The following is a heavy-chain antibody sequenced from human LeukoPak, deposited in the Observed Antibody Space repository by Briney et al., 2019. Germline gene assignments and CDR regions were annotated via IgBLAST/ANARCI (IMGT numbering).Heavy chain of an antibody. Sequence: SETLSLTCTVSGGSISSYYWSWIRQPPGKGLEWIGYIYYSGSTNYNPSLKSRVTISVDTSKNQFSLRLNSVTAADTAVYYCARTNYYDSSGYSDYWGQGTLVTVSS. D-gene: IGHD3-22*01. J-gene: IGHJ4*02. CDR3: ARTNYYDSSGYSDY. V-gene: IGHV4-59*01. CDR1: GGSISSYY. CDR2: IYYSGST.